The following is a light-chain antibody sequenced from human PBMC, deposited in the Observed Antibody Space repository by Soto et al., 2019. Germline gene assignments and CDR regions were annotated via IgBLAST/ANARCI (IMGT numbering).Light chain of an antibody. CDR2: DVS. CDR1: SSDVGGYNY. CDR3: SSYTSSSTYV. J-gene: IGLJ1*01. V-gene: IGLV2-14*01. Sequence: QSALTQPASVSGSPGQSITISCTGTSSDVGGYNYVSWYQQHPGKAPKLMIYDVSNRPSGVSNRFSGSKSGNTASLTISGLQAEAEAAYYCSSYTSSSTYVFGTGTKVTVL.